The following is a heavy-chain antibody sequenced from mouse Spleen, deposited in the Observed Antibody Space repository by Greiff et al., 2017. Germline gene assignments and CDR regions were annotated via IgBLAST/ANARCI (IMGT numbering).Heavy chain of an antibody. D-gene: IGHD1-1*01. CDR2: IDPSDSYT. CDR1: GYAFSSSW. CDR3: ARGTTVVATDWYFDV. V-gene: IGHV1-50*01. J-gene: IGHJ1*03. Sequence: QVQLQQSGPELVKPGASVKISCKASGYAFSSSWMNWVKQRPGQGLEWIGEIDPSDSYTNYNQKFKGKATLTVDTSSSTAYMQLSSLTSEDSAVYYCARGTTVVATDWYFDVWGTGTTVTVSS.